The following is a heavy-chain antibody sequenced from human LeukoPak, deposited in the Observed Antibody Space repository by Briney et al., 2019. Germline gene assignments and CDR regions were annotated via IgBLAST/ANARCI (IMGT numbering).Heavy chain of an antibody. J-gene: IGHJ4*02. D-gene: IGHD2-15*01. CDR3: ARGGGQIDY. CDR2: VHHSGST. Sequence: PETLSLTRTGPSGPINTHHKSSNRQPPAKGLEWIGYVHHSGSTNYNPSLKSRVIISMDTSKNQFSLKLGSVTAADTAVYFCARGGGQIDYWAQGALVTVSS. V-gene: IGHV4-59*11. CDR1: SGPINTHH.